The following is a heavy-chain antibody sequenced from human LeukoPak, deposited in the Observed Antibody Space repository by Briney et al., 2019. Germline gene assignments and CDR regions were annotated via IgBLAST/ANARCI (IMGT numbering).Heavy chain of an antibody. D-gene: IGHD6-13*01. Sequence: GGSLRLSCAASGFTFSSYGMHWVRQAPGKGLEWVAVISYDGSNKYYADSVKGRFTISRDNSKSTLYLQMNSLRAEDTAVYYCAKEGQQLVLDGYFQHWGQGTLVTVSS. J-gene: IGHJ1*01. CDR3: AKEGQQLVLDGYFQH. CDR2: ISYDGSNK. CDR1: GFTFSSYG. V-gene: IGHV3-30*18.